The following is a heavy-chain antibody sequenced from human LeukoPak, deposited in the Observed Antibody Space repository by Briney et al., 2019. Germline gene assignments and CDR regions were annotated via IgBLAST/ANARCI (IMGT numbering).Heavy chain of an antibody. CDR3: ARALPYYYDSSGPRYYFDY. J-gene: IGHJ4*02. D-gene: IGHD3-22*01. Sequence: PGESLRLSCAASGFTFSSYGMSWVRQAPGEGLEWVSAISGSGGSTYYADSVKGRFTISRDNSKNTLYLQMNSLRAEDTAVYYCARALPYYYDSSGPRYYFDYWGQGTLVTVSS. CDR2: ISGSGGST. V-gene: IGHV3-23*01. CDR1: GFTFSSYG.